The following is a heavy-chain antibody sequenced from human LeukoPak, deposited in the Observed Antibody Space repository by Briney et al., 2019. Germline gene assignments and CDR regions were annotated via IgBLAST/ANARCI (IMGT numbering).Heavy chain of an antibody. D-gene: IGHD1-1*01. CDR3: ARHRAAQLSKFDF. CDR2: IYHNGET. CDR1: GGSISTSTSYY. V-gene: IGHV4-39*01. Sequence: PSETLSLTCNVSGGSISTSTSYYWGWIRQPPGKGLVWIGSIYHNGETSYSPSLTGRLTISVGTSNNQYSLRLRSVTAADTAVYYCARHRAAQLSKFDFWGQGTLVTVSS. J-gene: IGHJ4*02.